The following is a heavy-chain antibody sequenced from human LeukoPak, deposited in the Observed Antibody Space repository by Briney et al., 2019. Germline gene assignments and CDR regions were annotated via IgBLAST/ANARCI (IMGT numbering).Heavy chain of an antibody. J-gene: IGHJ4*02. CDR1: GFTFSSYA. Sequence: SGGSLRLSCAASGFTFSSYAMSWVRQAPGKGLEWVSAISGSGGSTYYADSAKGRFTISRDNSKNTLYLQMNSLRAEDTAVYYCLAGTERIDYWGQGTLVTVSS. D-gene: IGHD6-19*01. CDR2: ISGSGGST. CDR3: LAGTERIDY. V-gene: IGHV3-23*01.